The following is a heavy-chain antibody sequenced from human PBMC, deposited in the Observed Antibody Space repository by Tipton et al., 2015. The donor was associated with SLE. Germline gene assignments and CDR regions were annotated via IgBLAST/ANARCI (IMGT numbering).Heavy chain of an antibody. CDR3: AREPWAYEYWSGSTLGYMDV. CDR2: LYKSGSS. J-gene: IGHJ6*03. D-gene: IGHD3-3*01. CDR1: AGSFSGYY. V-gene: IGHV4-4*07. Sequence: TLSLTCAVSAGSFSGYYWSWIRQPAGKGLEWIGRLYKSGSSNYNAALKSRVTMSVDTSKNQFSLNLSSVTAADTAVYYCAREPWAYEYWSGSTLGYMDVWGKGTTVTVSS.